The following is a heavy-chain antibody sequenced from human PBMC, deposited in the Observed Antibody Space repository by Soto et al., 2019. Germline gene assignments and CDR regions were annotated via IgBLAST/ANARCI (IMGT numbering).Heavy chain of an antibody. CDR3: ARDSYSRYYDFWSGSVNYNWFDP. Sequence: ASVKVSCKASGYTFTSYGISWVRQAPGQGLEWMGWISAYNGNTNYAQKLQGRVTMTTDTSTSTAYMELRSLRSDDTAVYYCARDSYSRYYDFWSGSVNYNWFDPWRQGTLVTVSS. J-gene: IGHJ5*02. CDR1: GYTFTSYG. V-gene: IGHV1-18*01. D-gene: IGHD3-3*01. CDR2: ISAYNGNT.